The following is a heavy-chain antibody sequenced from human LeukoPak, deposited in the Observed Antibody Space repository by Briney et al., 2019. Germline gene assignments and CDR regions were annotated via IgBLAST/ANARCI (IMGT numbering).Heavy chain of an antibody. CDR3: ARDDDTAGIDY. Sequence: SETLSLTCTVSGGSISSDYWSWLRQTPEKGLEWIGYISYSGSTNYNPSLKSRVTISADTSKNQFSLKLRSVAAADTAVYYCARDDDTAGIDYWGQGTLVTVSS. V-gene: IGHV4-59*01. CDR2: ISYSGST. D-gene: IGHD1-1*01. J-gene: IGHJ4*02. CDR1: GGSISSDY.